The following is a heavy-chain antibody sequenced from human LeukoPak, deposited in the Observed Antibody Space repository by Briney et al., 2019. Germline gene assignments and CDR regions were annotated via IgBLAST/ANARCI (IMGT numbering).Heavy chain of an antibody. J-gene: IGHJ3*02. Sequence: PSETLSLTCTVSGGSISTYYWNWIRQPPGKGLEWIAYIYYSGSTNYNPSLKSRVTISVDTSKNQFSLKLSSVTAADTAVYYCARESDGYTDDAFDIWGQGTMVTVSS. CDR2: IYYSGST. CDR1: GGSISTYY. D-gene: IGHD5-24*01. V-gene: IGHV4-59*01. CDR3: ARESDGYTDDAFDI.